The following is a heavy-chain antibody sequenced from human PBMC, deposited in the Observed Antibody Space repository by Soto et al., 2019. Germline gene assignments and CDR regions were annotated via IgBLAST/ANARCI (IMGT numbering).Heavy chain of an antibody. CDR2: ISGSGGST. CDR1: GFTFSSYA. Sequence: GGSLRLSCAASGFTFSSYAMSWVRQAPGKRLEWVSAISGSGGSTYYADSVKGRFTISRDNSKNSLYLQMNSLRAEDTAVYYCAGGPLPYYYDSSGYQDYWGQGTLVTVSS. D-gene: IGHD3-22*01. CDR3: AGGPLPYYYDSSGYQDY. J-gene: IGHJ4*02. V-gene: IGHV3-23*01.